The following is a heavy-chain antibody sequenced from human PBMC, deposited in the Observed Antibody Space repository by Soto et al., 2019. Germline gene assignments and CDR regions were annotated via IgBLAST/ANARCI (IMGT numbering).Heavy chain of an antibody. CDR1: GGSISSYY. CDR2: IYYSGST. Sequence: PSETLSLTCTVSGGSISSYYWSWIRQPPGKGLEWIGYIYYSGSTNYNPSLKSRVTISVDTSKNQFSLKLSSVTAADTAVYYCASSESEQWLSLFDYWGQGTLVTVSS. CDR3: ASSESEQWLSLFDY. J-gene: IGHJ4*02. V-gene: IGHV4-59*01. D-gene: IGHD6-19*01.